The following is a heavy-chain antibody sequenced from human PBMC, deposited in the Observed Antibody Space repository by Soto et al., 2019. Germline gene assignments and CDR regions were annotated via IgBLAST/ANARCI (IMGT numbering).Heavy chain of an antibody. J-gene: IGHJ4*02. CDR2: IYYSGST. CDR1: GGSISSSSYY. D-gene: IGHD6-6*01. V-gene: IGHV4-39*01. CDR3: ATTERQLAIFDY. Sequence: SETLSLTCPVSGGSISSSSYYWGWIRQPPGKGLEWIGSIYYSGSTYYNPSLKSRVTISVDTSKNQFSLKLSSVTAADTAVYYCATTERQLAIFDYWGQGTLVTVS.